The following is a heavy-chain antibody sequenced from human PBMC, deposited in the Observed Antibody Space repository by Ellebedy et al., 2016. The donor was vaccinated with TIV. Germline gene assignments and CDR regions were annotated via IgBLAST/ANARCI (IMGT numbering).Heavy chain of an antibody. CDR1: GGSISSGGYY. D-gene: IGHD1-1*01. CDR2: IYYSGST. J-gene: IGHJ4*02. V-gene: IGHV4-39*07. Sequence: SETLSLTCTVSGGSISSGGYYWGWIRQSPGKGLEWIGSIYYSGSTYYNPSLKSRITISVDTSKNQFSLKLSSVTAADTAMYYCTRGGTSYSDYWGQGTLVTVSS. CDR3: TRGGTSYSDY.